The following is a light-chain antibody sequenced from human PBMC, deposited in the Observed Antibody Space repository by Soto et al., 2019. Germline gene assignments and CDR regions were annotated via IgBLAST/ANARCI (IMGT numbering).Light chain of an antibody. V-gene: IGKV1-39*01. CDR2: AAS. CDR3: QQSYSTLPIT. CDR1: QSISGY. Sequence: DIQMTQSPSSLSASVGDRVTITCRTSQSISGYLNWYRHKPGKAPTLLICAASTLQSGVPSRFSGSGSGTDFTLTISNLQPEDFATYYCQQSYSTLPITFGQGTRLEIK. J-gene: IGKJ5*01.